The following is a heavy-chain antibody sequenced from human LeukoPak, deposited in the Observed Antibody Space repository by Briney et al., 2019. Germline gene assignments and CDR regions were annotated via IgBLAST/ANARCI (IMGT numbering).Heavy chain of an antibody. V-gene: IGHV3-30*02. CDR2: IRYDGSNT. J-gene: IGHJ4*02. CDR1: GFTFNNYG. D-gene: IGHD2/OR15-2a*01. CDR3: ARDGTSYYYIYY. Sequence: GGSLRLSCAASGFTFNNYGMHWVRQAPGKGLEWLAFIRYDGSNTYYADSVKGRFTVSRDDSKNTLYLQMNSLRGDDTAVYYCARDGTSYYYIYYWGQGTLVTVSS.